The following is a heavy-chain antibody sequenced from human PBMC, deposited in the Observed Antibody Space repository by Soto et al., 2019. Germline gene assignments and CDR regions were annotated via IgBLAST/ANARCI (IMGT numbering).Heavy chain of an antibody. J-gene: IGHJ4*02. CDR2: INYSGST. D-gene: IGHD5-12*01. CDR1: GGSVSSGSYY. V-gene: IGHV4-61*01. CDR3: ARDSRSGYDPLYYFDY. Sequence: QVQLQESGPGLVKPSETLSLTCTVSGGSVSSGSYYWSWIRQPPGKGLEWIGYINYSGSTNYNPPRKSRVTISVATSKTQFSPKLSSVTAADTAVYYCARDSRSGYDPLYYFDYWGQGTLVTVSS.